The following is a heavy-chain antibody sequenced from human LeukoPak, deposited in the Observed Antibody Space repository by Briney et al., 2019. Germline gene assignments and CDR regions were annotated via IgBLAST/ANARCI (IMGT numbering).Heavy chain of an antibody. V-gene: IGHV3-53*01. J-gene: IGHJ4*02. CDR3: ASQIRYFDWLQVDY. D-gene: IGHD3-9*01. CDR2: IYSGGST. CDR1: GFTVSSNY. Sequence: GGSLRLSCAASGFTVSSNYMSWVRQAPGKGLEWVSVIYSGGSTYYADSVKGRFTISRDNSKNTLYLQMNSLRAEDTAVYYCASQIRYFDWLQVDYWGQGTLVTVSS.